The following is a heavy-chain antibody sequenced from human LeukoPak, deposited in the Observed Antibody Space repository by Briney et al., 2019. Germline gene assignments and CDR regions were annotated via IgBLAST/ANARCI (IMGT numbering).Heavy chain of an antibody. CDR1: GFTFSSYE. V-gene: IGHV3-48*03. CDR3: ARVNDYGGNHDAFDI. D-gene: IGHD4-23*01. J-gene: IGHJ3*02. Sequence: PGGSLRLSCAASGFTFSSYEMNWDRQAPGKGLEWVSYIRSSGSIIFYADSVKGRFTISRDNAKNSLYLQMNSLRAEDTAVYYCARVNDYGGNHDAFDIWGQGTMVTVSS. CDR2: IRSSGSII.